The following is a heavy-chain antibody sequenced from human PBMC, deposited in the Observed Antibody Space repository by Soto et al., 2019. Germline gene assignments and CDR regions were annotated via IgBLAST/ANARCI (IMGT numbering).Heavy chain of an antibody. CDR1: GYIFVNYG. J-gene: IGHJ6*02. V-gene: IGHV1-18*01. CDR3: VMVDNYVTPTPQDV. CDR2: ISPYTGNT. D-gene: IGHD3-16*01. Sequence: QVQLVQSGDEVKKHGASVKVSCKAYGYIFVNYGIAWVRQAPGQGLEWMGWISPYTGNTHSATKVQGRLTMTTDTSTSTAYTDLGSLTSDDTAVYYCVMVDNYVTPTPQDVWGQGTTVTVSS.